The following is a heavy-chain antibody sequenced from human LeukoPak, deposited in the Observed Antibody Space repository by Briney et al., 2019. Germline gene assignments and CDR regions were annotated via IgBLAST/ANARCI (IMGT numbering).Heavy chain of an antibody. D-gene: IGHD3-22*01. Sequence: GGSLRLSCAASGFTSSSYSMNWVRQAPGKGLEWVSSISSSSSYIYYADSVKGRFTISRDNAKNSLYLQMNSLRAEDTAVYYCARDWAYYYDSSPWGQGTLVTVSS. CDR2: ISSSSSYI. V-gene: IGHV3-21*01. CDR3: ARDWAYYYDSSP. J-gene: IGHJ5*02. CDR1: GFTSSSYS.